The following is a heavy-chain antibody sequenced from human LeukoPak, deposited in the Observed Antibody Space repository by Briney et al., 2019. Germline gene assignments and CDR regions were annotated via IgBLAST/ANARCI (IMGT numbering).Heavy chain of an antibody. D-gene: IGHD4-17*01. J-gene: IGHJ4*02. CDR1: GFTFSSYA. CDR2: ISYDGSNK. CDR3: ARCGVEVTTANYFDY. Sequence: GGSLRLSCAASGFTFSSYAMHWVRQAPGKGLEWVAVISYDGSNKYYADSVKGRFTISRDNSKNTLYLQMNSLRAEDTAVYYCARCGVEVTTANYFDYWGQGTLVTVSS. V-gene: IGHV3-30-3*01.